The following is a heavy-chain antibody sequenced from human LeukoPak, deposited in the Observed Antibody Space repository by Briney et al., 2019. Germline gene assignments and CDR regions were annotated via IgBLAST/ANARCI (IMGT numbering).Heavy chain of an antibody. J-gene: IGHJ4*02. CDR3: AKDFNYYDSSGNPSPFDY. V-gene: IGHV3-23*01. D-gene: IGHD3-22*01. Sequence: GGSLRLSCAASGFTFSSYAMGWVRQAPGKGLEWVSAISGSGGSTYYADSVKGRFTISRDNSKNTLYLQMNSLRAEDTAVYYCAKDFNYYDSSGNPSPFDYWGQGTLVTVSS. CDR1: GFTFSSYA. CDR2: ISGSGGST.